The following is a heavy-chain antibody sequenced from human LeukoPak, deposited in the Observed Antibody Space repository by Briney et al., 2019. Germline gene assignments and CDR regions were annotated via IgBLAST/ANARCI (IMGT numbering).Heavy chain of an antibody. D-gene: IGHD4-17*01. Sequence: GGSLRLSCAASGFTFSSYGMHWVRQAPGKGLEWVGRIKSKTDGGTTDYAAPVKGRFTISRDDSKSTLYLQMNSLKTEDTAVYYCTTDDYGDLVFDYWGQGTLVTVSS. CDR1: GFTFSSYG. CDR3: TTDDYGDLVFDY. J-gene: IGHJ4*02. CDR2: IKSKTDGGTT. V-gene: IGHV3-15*01.